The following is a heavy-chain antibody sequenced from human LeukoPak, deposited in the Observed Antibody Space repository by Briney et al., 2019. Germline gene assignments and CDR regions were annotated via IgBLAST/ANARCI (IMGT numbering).Heavy chain of an antibody. J-gene: IGHJ4*02. CDR1: GFTFSSYG. V-gene: IGHV3-30*18. CDR3: AKDSVGALGGPYADY. D-gene: IGHD1-26*01. CDR2: ISYDGSNK. Sequence: GGSLRLSCAASGFTFSSYGMHWVRQAPGKGLEWVAVISYDGSNKYYADSVKGRFTISRDNSKNTLYLQMNSLRAEDTAVYYCAKDSVGALGGPYADYWGQGTLVTVSS.